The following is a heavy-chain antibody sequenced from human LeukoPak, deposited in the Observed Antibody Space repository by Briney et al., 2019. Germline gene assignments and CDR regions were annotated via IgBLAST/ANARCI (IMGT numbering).Heavy chain of an antibody. D-gene: IGHD3-16*01. CDR3: ARDQLGSFDF. CDR2: IGGSSTSL. Sequence: GGSLRLSCAASGFTFSTYAMNWVRQAPGEGLEWVSSIGGSSTSLYYADSLKGRFTISRDNAKNSLYLQLNSLRAEDTAVYYCARDQLGSFDFWGQGTLVTVSS. J-gene: IGHJ4*02. V-gene: IGHV3-21*01. CDR1: GFTFSTYA.